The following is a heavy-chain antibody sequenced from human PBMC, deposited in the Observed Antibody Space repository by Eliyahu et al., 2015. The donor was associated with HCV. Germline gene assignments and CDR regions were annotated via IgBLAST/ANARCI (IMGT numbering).Heavy chain of an antibody. CDR3: ARAGQWLRWFDP. CDR2: INHSGST. CDR1: GGSFRGYY. V-gene: IGHV4-34*01. D-gene: IGHD6-19*01. Sequence: QVQLQQWGAGLLKPSETLSLTCAVYGGSFRGYYWXWIRQPPGKGLEWIGEINHSGSTNYNPSLKSRVTISVDTSKNQFSLKLNSVTAADTAVYYCARAGQWLRWFDPWGQGTLVTVSS. J-gene: IGHJ5*02.